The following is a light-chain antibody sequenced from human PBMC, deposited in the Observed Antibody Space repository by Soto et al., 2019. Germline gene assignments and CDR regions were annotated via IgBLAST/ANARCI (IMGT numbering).Light chain of an antibody. CDR3: QQYNNWPPYT. CDR1: QSVGSN. CDR2: GAS. J-gene: IGKJ2*01. Sequence: EIVMTQSPATLSVSPGERATFSCRASQSVGSNLALYQQKPGQAPRLLIYGASTRATGIPARFSGSGSGTEFTLTISSLQSEDFAVYYCQQYNNWPPYTFGQGTKLEIK. V-gene: IGKV3-15*01.